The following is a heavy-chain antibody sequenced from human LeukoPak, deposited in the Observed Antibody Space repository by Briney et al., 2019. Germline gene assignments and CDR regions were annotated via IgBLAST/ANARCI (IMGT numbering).Heavy chain of an antibody. CDR3: ARGSLDY. J-gene: IGHJ4*02. V-gene: IGHV3-7*01. Sequence: PGGSLRLSCATSGFTFSSYWMAWVRQAPGKGLEWVASINKDGSDKYYVDSVSGRFTISRDNAKNSVSLQMGSLRAEDTAVYYCARGSLDYWGQGALVTVSS. CDR1: GFTFSSYW. CDR2: INKDGSDK.